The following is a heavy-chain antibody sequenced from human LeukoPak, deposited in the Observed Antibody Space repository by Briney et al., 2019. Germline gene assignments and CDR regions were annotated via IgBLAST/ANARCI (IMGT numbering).Heavy chain of an antibody. V-gene: IGHV1-3*01. D-gene: IGHD6-13*01. J-gene: IGHJ4*02. Sequence: VASVKVSCKASQYTFTDYAVHWVRQAPGQRLEWMGWIDAGNGKTKYSQGFQGRVTIIRDTSATTAYMELSSLTSEDTAVYYCARAPRNSSTMLDYWGQGTLVTVSS. CDR1: QYTFTDYA. CDR3: ARAPRNSSTMLDY. CDR2: IDAGNGKT.